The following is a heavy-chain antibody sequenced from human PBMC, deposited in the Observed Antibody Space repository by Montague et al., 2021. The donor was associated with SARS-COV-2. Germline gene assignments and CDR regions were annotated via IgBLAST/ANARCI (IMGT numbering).Heavy chain of an antibody. Sequence: TCAVYGGSFSGYYWSWIRQPPGKGLEWIGEINHSGSTNYNPSLKSRVTISMDTSKNQFSLKLSSVTAADTAVYYCARGVRQLGVRYYYYYIDVWDKGTTVTVSS. V-gene: IGHV4-34*01. J-gene: IGHJ6*03. CDR2: INHSGST. CDR3: ARGVRQLGVRYYYYYIDV. D-gene: IGHD6-6*01. CDR1: GGSFSGYY.